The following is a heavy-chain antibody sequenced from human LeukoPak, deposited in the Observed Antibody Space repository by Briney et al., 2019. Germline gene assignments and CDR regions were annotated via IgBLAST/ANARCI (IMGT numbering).Heavy chain of an antibody. CDR1: GFTFSDYW. D-gene: IGHD5-24*01. Sequence: GGSLRLSCAASGFTFSDYWISWIRQAPGKGLEWVANIKPDGSEKYYVDSVKGRFTISRDNSKNTLYLQMNSLRAEDTAVYYCAKSGYNRFDYWGQGTLVTVSS. V-gene: IGHV3-7*03. CDR3: AKSGYNRFDY. J-gene: IGHJ4*02. CDR2: IKPDGSEK.